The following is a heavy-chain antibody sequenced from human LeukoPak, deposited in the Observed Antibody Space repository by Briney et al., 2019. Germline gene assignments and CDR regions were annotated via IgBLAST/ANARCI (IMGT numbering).Heavy chain of an antibody. Sequence: SETLSLTCALPGYPISSGYYWGWIRRPPGKGLEWIGRFFQSGSTSYNPSLKSRVTMSVDTSKNQFSLQLTSVTAADTAVYYCVRYDSLGSGSTQLDYWGQGTLVTISS. CDR2: FFQSGST. CDR3: VRYDSLGSGSTQLDY. CDR1: GYPISSGYY. D-gene: IGHD3-3*01. V-gene: IGHV4-38-2*01. J-gene: IGHJ4*02.